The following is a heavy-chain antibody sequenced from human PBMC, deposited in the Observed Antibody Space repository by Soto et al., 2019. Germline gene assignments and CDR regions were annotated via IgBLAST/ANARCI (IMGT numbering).Heavy chain of an antibody. Sequence: GGSLRLSCAASGFTFNTYAMNWVRQVPGKGLEWVASISGGGGSTYYADSVKGRFTISRDTSKNTLYLQMNSLSAEDTAVYYCAKGFIVVVAAIRPDDSFDVWGQGTMVTVSS. CDR3: AKGFIVVVAAIRPDDSFDV. CDR1: GFTFNTYA. J-gene: IGHJ3*01. V-gene: IGHV3-23*01. CDR2: ISGGGGST. D-gene: IGHD2-21*02.